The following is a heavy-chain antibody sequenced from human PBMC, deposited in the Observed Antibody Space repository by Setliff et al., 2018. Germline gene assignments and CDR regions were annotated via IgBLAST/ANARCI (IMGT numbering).Heavy chain of an antibody. CDR3: ARRRRFDSGGPRSPWSFDL. D-gene: IGHD3-22*01. CDR1: GYNFLDYW. V-gene: IGHV5-51*01. J-gene: IGHJ2*01. Sequence: PGESLKISCKASGYNFLDYWIGWVRQMPGKGLEWMGIIYPDDSDTRYSPSVQGPFTISADKSISTAYLQWSSLKASDTAFYYCARRRRFDSGGPRSPWSFDLWGRGTLVTVS. CDR2: IYPDDSDT.